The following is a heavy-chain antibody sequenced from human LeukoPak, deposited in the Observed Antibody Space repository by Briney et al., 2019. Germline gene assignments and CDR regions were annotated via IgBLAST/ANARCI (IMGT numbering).Heavy chain of an antibody. V-gene: IGHV1-18*04. CDR1: GYTFTGYY. D-gene: IGHD4-17*01. Sequence: ASVKVSCKASGYTFTGYYMHWVRQAPGQGLEWMGWISAYNGNTNYAQKLQGRVTMTTDTSTSTAYMELRSLRSDDTAVYYCARSTVTTDYYYYYMDVWGKGTTVTVSS. CDR2: ISAYNGNT. CDR3: ARSTVTTDYYYYYMDV. J-gene: IGHJ6*03.